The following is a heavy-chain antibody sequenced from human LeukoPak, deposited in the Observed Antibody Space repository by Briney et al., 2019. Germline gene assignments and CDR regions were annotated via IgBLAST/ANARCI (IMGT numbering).Heavy chain of an antibody. Sequence: SQTLSLTCTVSGGSISSGSFYWSWIRQPAGKGLEWIGRIYTSGSTNYNPSLKSRVTISVDTSKNQFSLKLSSVTAADTAVYYCARGVGLKEYNWFDPWGQGTLVTVSS. CDR1: GGSISSGSFY. J-gene: IGHJ5*02. CDR3: ARGVGLKEYNWFDP. D-gene: IGHD2-15*01. V-gene: IGHV4-61*02. CDR2: IYTSGST.